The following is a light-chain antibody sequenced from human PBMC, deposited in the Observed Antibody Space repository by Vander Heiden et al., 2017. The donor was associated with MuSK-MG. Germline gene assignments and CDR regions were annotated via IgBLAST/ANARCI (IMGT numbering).Light chain of an antibody. V-gene: IGKV1-39*01. J-gene: IGKJ1*01. CDR1: HNINRY. CDR2: AAS. CDR3: QQRDSIAWA. Sequence: DIQMTQSPSSLSAFVGDRVTITCRASHNINRYVNWYQQKPGKAPKILIYAASSLQSGVPSRFSGSGSGTDFTLTISRLQPEDFAIYYCQQRDSIAWAFGQRTKVEIK.